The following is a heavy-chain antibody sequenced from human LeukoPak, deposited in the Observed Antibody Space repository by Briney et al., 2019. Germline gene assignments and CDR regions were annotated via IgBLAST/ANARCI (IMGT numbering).Heavy chain of an antibody. CDR2: ISYDGSDK. CDR1: GFTFRSNG. CDR3: AKEAAMGDFDY. V-gene: IGHV3-30*18. Sequence: GGSLRLSCASSGFTFRSNGMHWVRQAPGKGLEWVAAISYDGSDKYYADSVRGRFTISRDNSKNTLYLQMNSLRAEDTAVYYCAKEAAMGDFDYWGQGTLVTVSS. J-gene: IGHJ4*02. D-gene: IGHD5-18*01.